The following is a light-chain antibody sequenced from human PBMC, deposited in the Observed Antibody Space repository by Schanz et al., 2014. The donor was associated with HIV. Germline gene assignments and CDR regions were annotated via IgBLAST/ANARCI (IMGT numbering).Light chain of an antibody. CDR3: QKYNGAPRT. J-gene: IGKJ1*01. V-gene: IGKV3-20*01. CDR2: SAS. Sequence: EIVLTQSPVILSLSPGERASLSCRASQSVSTNSLGWYQQKRGQVPRLLIYSASRRANGIPDRFSGSGSGTDFTLTISRLEPEDVATYYCQKYNGAPRTFGQGTRVDVK. CDR1: QSVSTNS.